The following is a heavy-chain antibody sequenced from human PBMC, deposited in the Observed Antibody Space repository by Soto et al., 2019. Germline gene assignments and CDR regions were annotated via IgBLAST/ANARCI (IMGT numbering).Heavy chain of an antibody. CDR1: GFIFSDSA. CDR3: SRGRDVWSGYPRYYLDY. CDR2: IRRKANNSAT. D-gene: IGHD3-3*01. J-gene: IGHJ4*02. V-gene: IGHV3-73*02. Sequence: EVQLVESGGGLVQPGGSLKLSCAASGFIFSDSALHWVRQASGKGLEWVGRIRRKANNSATTYAASVEGRFAISRDDSKNTAYLQMNSLKTEDTAIYYCSRGRDVWSGYPRYYLDYWGQGTLVTVSS.